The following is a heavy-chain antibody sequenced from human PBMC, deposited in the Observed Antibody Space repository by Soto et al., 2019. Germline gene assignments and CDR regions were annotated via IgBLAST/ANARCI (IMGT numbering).Heavy chain of an antibody. V-gene: IGHV4-34*01. J-gene: IGHJ5*02. CDR1: GGSFSGYY. CDR2: INHSGST. Sequence: SETLSLTCAVYGGSFSGYYWSWIRQPPGKGLEWIGEINHSGSTNYNPSLKSRVTISVDTSKNQFSLKLSSVTAADTAVYYCARAGKASDWFDPWGQGTLVTVSS. CDR3: ARAGKASDWFDP.